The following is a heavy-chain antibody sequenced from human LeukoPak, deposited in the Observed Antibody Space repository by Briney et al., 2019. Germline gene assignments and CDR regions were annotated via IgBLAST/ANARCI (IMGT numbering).Heavy chain of an antibody. CDR1: GDSVSSNSAA. V-gene: IGHV6-1*01. Sequence: SQTLSLICAISGDSVSSNSAAWNWIRQSPSRGLEWLGRTYYRSKWYNDYAVSVKSRITINPDTSKNQFSLQLNSVTPEDTAVYYCARGQECSSGWYRQGYYYYGMDVWGQGTTVTVSS. CDR2: TYYRSKWYN. CDR3: ARGQECSSGWYRQGYYYYGMDV. D-gene: IGHD6-19*01. J-gene: IGHJ6*02.